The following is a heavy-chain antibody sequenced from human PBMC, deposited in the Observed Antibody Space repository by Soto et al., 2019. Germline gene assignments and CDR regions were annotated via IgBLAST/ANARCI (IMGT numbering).Heavy chain of an antibody. CDR2: ISYDGSNK. J-gene: IGHJ6*02. CDR1: GFTFSSYG. D-gene: IGHD3-10*01. CDR3: AKDRRYYGSGSYYNVRSYYYYVMDV. Sequence: PGGYLRLSCAASGFTFSSYGMHWVRQAPGKGLEWVAVISYDGSNKYYADSVKGRFTISRDNSKNTLYLQMNSLRAEDTAMYYCAKDRRYYGSGSYYNVRSYYYYVMDVWGQGTTVIVSS. V-gene: IGHV3-30*18.